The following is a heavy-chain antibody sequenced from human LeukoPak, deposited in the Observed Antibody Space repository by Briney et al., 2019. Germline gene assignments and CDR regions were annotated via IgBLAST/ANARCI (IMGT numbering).Heavy chain of an antibody. CDR3: ARQTRGGIVAAGSDY. V-gene: IGHV5-51*01. Sequence: GESLKISCKGSGYSFTSYWVGWVRQMPGKGLEWMGIIYPGDSDTRYSPSFQGQVTISADKSISTAYLQWSSLKASDSAMYYCARQTRGGIVAAGSDYWGQGTLVTVSS. D-gene: IGHD6-13*01. CDR2: IYPGDSDT. J-gene: IGHJ4*02. CDR1: GYSFTSYW.